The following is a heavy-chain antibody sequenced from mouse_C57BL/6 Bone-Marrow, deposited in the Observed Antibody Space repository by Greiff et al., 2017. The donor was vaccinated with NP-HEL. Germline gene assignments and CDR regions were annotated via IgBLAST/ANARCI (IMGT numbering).Heavy chain of an antibody. V-gene: IGHV3-6*01. Sequence: EVKLMESGPGLVKPSQSLSLTCSVTGYSITSGYYWNWIRQFPGNKLEWMGYISYDGSNNYNPSLKNRISITRDTSKNQFFLKLNSVTTEDTATYYCAREGLLRRTWFAYWGQGTLVTVSA. CDR2: ISYDGSN. CDR3: AREGLLRRTWFAY. J-gene: IGHJ3*01. CDR1: GYSITSGYY. D-gene: IGHD2-3*01.